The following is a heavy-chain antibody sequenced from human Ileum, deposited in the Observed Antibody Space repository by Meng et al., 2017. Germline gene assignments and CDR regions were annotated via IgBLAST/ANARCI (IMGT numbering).Heavy chain of an antibody. CDR1: GYTFVNYP. J-gene: IGHJ4*02. Sequence: QVQLVQSGAEVKKPGASVKVSCKPAGYTFVNYPIHWVRQAPEQRLEWMGWINPVNGETKYSRKFQGRITLTGDTSASTAYMDLSSLRSEDTAVYFCAREEDIRNYFVYWGQGTLVTVSS. CDR3: AREEDIRNYFVY. V-gene: IGHV1-3*01. CDR2: INPVNGET.